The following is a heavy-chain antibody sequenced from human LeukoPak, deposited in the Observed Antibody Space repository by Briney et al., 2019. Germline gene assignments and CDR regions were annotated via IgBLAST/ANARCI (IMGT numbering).Heavy chain of an antibody. V-gene: IGHV1-69*13. CDR2: IIPIFGTA. J-gene: IGHJ3*02. Sequence: SVKVSCKASGGTFSSYAISWVRQAPGQGLEWMGGIIPIFGTANYAQKFQGRVTITADESTSTAYMELSSLRSEDTAVYYCARAQEGGVVVVTAINAFDIWGQGTMVTVSS. CDR1: GGTFSSYA. CDR3: ARAQEGGVVVVTAINAFDI. D-gene: IGHD2-21*02.